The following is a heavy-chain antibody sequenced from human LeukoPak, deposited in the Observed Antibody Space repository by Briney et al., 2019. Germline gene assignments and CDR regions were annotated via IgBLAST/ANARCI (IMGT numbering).Heavy chain of an antibody. CDR3: AKDQSRGPYYGMDV. CDR2: ISGSGGST. D-gene: IGHD2-2*01. CDR1: GFTFSSYA. J-gene: IGHJ6*02. Sequence: TGGSLRLSCAASGFTFSSYAMSWVRQAPGEGLEWVSAISGSGGSTYYADSVKGRFTISRDNSKNTLYLQMNSLRAEDTAVYYCAKDQSRGPYYGMDVWGQGTTVTVSS. V-gene: IGHV3-23*01.